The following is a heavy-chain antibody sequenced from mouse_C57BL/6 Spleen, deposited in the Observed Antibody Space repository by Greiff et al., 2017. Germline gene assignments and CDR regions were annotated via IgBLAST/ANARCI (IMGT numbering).Heavy chain of an antibody. J-gene: IGHJ4*01. CDR2: IDPETGGT. V-gene: IGHV1-15*01. CDR1: GYTFTDYE. Sequence: QVQLQQSGAELVRPGASVTLSCKASGYTFTDYEMHWVKQTPVHGLEWIGAIDPETGGTAYNQKFKGKAILTADKSSSTAYMELRSLTSEDSAVYYCTSARDYAMDDWGQGTSVTVSS. CDR3: TSARDYAMDD.